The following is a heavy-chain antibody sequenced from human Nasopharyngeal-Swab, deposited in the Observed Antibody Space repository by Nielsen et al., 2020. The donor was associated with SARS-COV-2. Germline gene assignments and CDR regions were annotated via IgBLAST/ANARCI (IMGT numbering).Heavy chain of an antibody. J-gene: IGHJ4*02. CDR3: ASGKGYYYGSGTFDY. CDR1: GFTFRSYA. D-gene: IGHD3-10*01. Sequence: GESLKISCAASGFTFRSYAISWVRQAPGKGLEWVSYISSSGSTIYYADSVKGRFTISRDNAKNSLYLQMNSLRAEDTAVYYCASGKGYYYGSGTFDYWGQGTLVTVSS. V-gene: IGHV3-48*03. CDR2: ISSSGSTI.